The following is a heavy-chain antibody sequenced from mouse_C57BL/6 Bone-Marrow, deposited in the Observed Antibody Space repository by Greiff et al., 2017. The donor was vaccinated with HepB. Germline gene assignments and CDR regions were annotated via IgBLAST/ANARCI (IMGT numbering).Heavy chain of an antibody. Sequence: VKVVESGPGLVAPSQSLSITCTVSGFSLTSYGVDWVRQSPGKGLEWLGVIWGVGSTNYNSALKSRLSISKDNSKSQVFLKMNSLQTDDTAMYYCATSYYYGSSYYAMDYWGQGTSVTVSS. CDR1: GFSLTSYG. V-gene: IGHV2-6*01. CDR2: IWGVGST. J-gene: IGHJ4*01. CDR3: ATSYYYGSSYYAMDY. D-gene: IGHD1-1*01.